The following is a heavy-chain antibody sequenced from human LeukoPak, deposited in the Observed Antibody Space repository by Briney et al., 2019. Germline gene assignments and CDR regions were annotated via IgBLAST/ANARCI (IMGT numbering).Heavy chain of an antibody. CDR1: GFTFSSYA. CDR2: ISGSGDNT. Sequence: LPGGSLRLSCAASGFTFSSYAMSWVRQVPGKGLEWVSVISGSGDNTYYADSVKGRFTISRDNSKNMLYLQMNSLRAEDTAVYYCAKETHYYDSSGYPDYWGQGTLVTVSS. D-gene: IGHD3-22*01. J-gene: IGHJ4*02. CDR3: AKETHYYDSSGYPDY. V-gene: IGHV3-23*01.